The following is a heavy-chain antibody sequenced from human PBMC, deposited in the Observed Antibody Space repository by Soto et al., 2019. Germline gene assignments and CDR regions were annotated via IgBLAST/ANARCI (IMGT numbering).Heavy chain of an antibody. V-gene: IGHV1-69*13. J-gene: IGHJ5*02. CDR3: ARASGRSWYNWFDP. CDR2: IVPLFGTT. CDR1: RGDFSNSG. Sequence: SVQVSGKASRGDFSNSGISWVRQAPGQGLEYMGGIVPLFGTTNYAHKFRGRVTITADESTSTVYMEVSSLKSEDTAVYFCARASGRSWYNWFDPWGQGTLVTVSS. D-gene: IGHD3-10*01.